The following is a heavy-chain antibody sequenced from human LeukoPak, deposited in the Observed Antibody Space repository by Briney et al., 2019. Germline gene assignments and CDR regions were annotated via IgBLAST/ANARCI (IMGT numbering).Heavy chain of an antibody. D-gene: IGHD3-16*01. Sequence: GGSLRLSCAASGFTFSSCGMHWVRQAPGKGLEWVAFIRYDGSNKYYADSVKGRFTISRDNSKNTLYLQMNSLRAEDTAVYYCSNRASGAFDISGQGTMVTVSP. V-gene: IGHV3-30*02. CDR3: SNRASGAFDI. CDR1: GFTFSSCG. CDR2: IRYDGSNK. J-gene: IGHJ3*02.